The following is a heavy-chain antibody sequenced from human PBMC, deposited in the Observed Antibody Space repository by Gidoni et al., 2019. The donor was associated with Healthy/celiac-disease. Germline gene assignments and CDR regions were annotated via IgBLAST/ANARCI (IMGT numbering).Heavy chain of an antibody. Sequence: EVQLVESGGVVVQPGGSLRLSCAASGFTFDDYTMHWVRQAPGKGLEWVSLISWDGGSTYYADSVKGRFTISRDNSKNSLYLQMNSLRTEDTALYYCAKDILRGAGPFDYWGQGTLVTVSS. CDR3: AKDILRGAGPFDY. J-gene: IGHJ4*02. D-gene: IGHD3-9*01. V-gene: IGHV3-43*01. CDR2: ISWDGGST. CDR1: GFTFDDYT.